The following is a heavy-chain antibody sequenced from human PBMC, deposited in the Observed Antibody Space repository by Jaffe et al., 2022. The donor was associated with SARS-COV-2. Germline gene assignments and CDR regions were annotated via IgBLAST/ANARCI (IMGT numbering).Heavy chain of an antibody. J-gene: IGHJ5*02. Sequence: QAQLVESGGDVVQPGRSLRLSCAASGFSFSTSGMHWVRQAPGKGLEWVAVIWNDGDTTYYADSVKGRFTISRDNSKNTLYLQMNSLRVEDTAVYYCAKDTEPTHSRYAWFDPWGQGTLVTVSS. V-gene: IGHV3-33*06. CDR3: AKDTEPTHSRYAWFDP. CDR2: IWNDGDTT. D-gene: IGHD1-26*01. CDR1: GFSFSTSG.